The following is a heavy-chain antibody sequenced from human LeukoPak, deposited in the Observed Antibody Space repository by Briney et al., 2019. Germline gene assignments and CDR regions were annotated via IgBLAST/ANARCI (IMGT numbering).Heavy chain of an antibody. J-gene: IGHJ4*02. CDR3: ASLRGGGY. CDR2: LGQGEGEK. D-gene: IGHD2-15*01. V-gene: IGHV3-7*01. Sequence: PGGALRLSCAASGFTLTNYWMSWVRQAPGRGLEWVTNLGQGEGEKYYVHSVSGQFTTSTDKNKDSLYLQMNRLGDEDTAVCYCASLRGGGYWGRGTLVTVSS. CDR1: GFTLTNYW.